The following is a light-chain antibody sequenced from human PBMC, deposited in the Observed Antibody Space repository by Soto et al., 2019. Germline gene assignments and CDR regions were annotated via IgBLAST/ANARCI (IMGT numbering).Light chain of an antibody. CDR2: GAS. V-gene: IGKV1-39*01. J-gene: IGKJ1*01. CDR3: QHTFNSPPWT. Sequence: DINMTQSPSSLPASVGATVTITCRASQNIDMYLNWYQQKPGKAPRVLISGASNLQSGVPSRFSGSGSGTDFTLTISSLQPEDFASYFCQHTFNSPPWTFGQGTKVDIK. CDR1: QNIDMY.